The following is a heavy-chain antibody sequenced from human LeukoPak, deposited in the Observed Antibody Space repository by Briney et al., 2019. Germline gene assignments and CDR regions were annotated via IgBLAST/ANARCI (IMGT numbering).Heavy chain of an antibody. CDR2: IKQDGSEK. Sequence: PGGSLRLSCAASGFTFSSYWMSWVRQAPGKGLEWVANIKQDGSEKYYVDSVKGRFTISRDNAKNSLYLQMNSLRAEDTAVYYCATLERITMVRGVIPFDYWGQGTLVTVSS. D-gene: IGHD3-10*01. V-gene: IGHV3-7*01. CDR1: GFTFSSYW. CDR3: ATLERITMVRGVIPFDY. J-gene: IGHJ4*02.